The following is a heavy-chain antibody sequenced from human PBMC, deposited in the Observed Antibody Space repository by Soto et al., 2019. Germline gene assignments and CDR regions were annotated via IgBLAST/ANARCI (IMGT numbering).Heavy chain of an antibody. CDR3: AKVGEYCISTSCLDY. J-gene: IGHJ4*02. CDR1: GFTFSSYG. CDR2: ISYDGSNK. Sequence: QVQLVESGGGVVQPGRSLRLSCAASGFTFSSYGMHWVRQAPGKGLEWVAVISYDGSNKYYADSVKGRFTISRDNSKNTLYLQMNSLRAEDTAVYYCAKVGEYCISTSCLDYWGQGTLVTASS. D-gene: IGHD2-2*01. V-gene: IGHV3-30*18.